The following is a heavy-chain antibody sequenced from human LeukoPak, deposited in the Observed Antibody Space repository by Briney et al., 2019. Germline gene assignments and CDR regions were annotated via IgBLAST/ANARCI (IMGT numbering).Heavy chain of an antibody. D-gene: IGHD2-2*01. J-gene: IGHJ6*02. CDR3: ARRYCSSTSCRYYYYGMDV. CDR2: ISSSGSTI. CDR1: GFTFSSYA. V-gene: IGHV3-11*01. Sequence: GGSLRLSCAASGFTFSSYAMSWIRQAPGKGLEWVSYISSSGSTIYYADSVKGRFTISRDNAKNSLYLQMNSLRAEDTAVYYCARRYCSSTSCRYYYYGMDVWGQGTTVTVSS.